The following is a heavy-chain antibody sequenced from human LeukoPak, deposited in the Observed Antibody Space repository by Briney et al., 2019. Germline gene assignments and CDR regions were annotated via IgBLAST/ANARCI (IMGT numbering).Heavy chain of an antibody. V-gene: IGHV3-21*06. CDR2: ISGSRDSI. J-gene: IGHJ5*02. Sequence: PGGSLRLSCTASGFTFNVYAMHWVRQVPGEGPEWISSISGSRDSIFYADSVKGRFTISRDNAKNSLYLDMNSLRVEDTAVYFCGRALVGAASNTWGQGALVTISS. D-gene: IGHD1-26*01. CDR1: GFTFNVYA. CDR3: GRALVGAASNT.